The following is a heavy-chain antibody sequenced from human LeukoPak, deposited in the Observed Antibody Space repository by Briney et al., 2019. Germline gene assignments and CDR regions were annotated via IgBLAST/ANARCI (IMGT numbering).Heavy chain of an antibody. CDR2: MVPSSGVS. D-gene: IGHD2-2*01. CDR3: STEDKYCTSTTCGDF. J-gene: IGHJ4*02. V-gene: IGHV1-2*02. CDR1: GYIFTAYY. Sequence: GASVKVSCKASGYIFTAYYVHWVRQAPGQGLEWMGYMVPSSGVSHYSQKFQDRVTMTRDTSTSTAYLELSGLTSDDTAVYYCSTEDKYCTSTTCGDFWGQGTLVTVSS.